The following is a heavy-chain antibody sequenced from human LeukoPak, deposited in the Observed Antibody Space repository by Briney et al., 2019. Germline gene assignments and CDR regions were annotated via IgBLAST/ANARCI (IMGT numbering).Heavy chain of an antibody. J-gene: IGHJ4*02. Sequence: PGGSLRLSCAASGFTFSIYAMTWVRQAPGKGLEWVSSLTASARSTYYAVSVRGRFTISRDDSKNTLYLQMNSLGAEDTAVYYCASNYRSGSYFPSPDYWGQGTLVTVSS. CDR3: ASNYRSGSYFPSPDY. V-gene: IGHV3-23*01. D-gene: IGHD3-10*01. CDR1: GFTFSIYA. CDR2: LTASARST.